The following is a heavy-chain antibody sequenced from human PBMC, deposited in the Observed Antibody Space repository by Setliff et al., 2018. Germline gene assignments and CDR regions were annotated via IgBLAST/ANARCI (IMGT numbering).Heavy chain of an antibody. CDR3: ARARDGIDFDYFDY. CDR1: GDSIRRGDY. Sequence: SETLSLTCTVSGDSIRRGDYWSWIRQHPGKGLEWIGYIHHSGETFYNSSLRSRVIISVDTSKNQFSLKVTSLIAADTAVYYCARARDGIDFDYFDYWGRGTPVTVSS. V-gene: IGHV4-31*02. J-gene: IGHJ4*02. CDR2: IHHSGET.